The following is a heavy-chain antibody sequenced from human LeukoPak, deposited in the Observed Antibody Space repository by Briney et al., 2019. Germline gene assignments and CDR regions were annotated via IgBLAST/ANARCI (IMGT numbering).Heavy chain of an antibody. D-gene: IGHD3-3*01. CDR2: ISISVGST. Sequence: GGSLRFSCAASGFTFSSYAMSWVRQAPGKGLEWVSAISISVGSTYYADSVKGRFTISRDNSKNMLYLQMNSLRAEDTAVYYCASGGGGTWFDPWGQGTLLTVSS. CDR3: ASGGGGTWFDP. CDR1: GFTFSSYA. J-gene: IGHJ5*02. V-gene: IGHV3-23*01.